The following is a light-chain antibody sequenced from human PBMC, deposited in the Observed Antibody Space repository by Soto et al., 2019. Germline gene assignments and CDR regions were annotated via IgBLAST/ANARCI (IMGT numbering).Light chain of an antibody. J-gene: IGLJ1*01. Sequence: QSALTQPASVSGSPGQSITISCTGTSSDVGGYNYVYWYQQHPGKVPKLMIYEVRHRPSGVVNRFSGSKSGNTASLTISGLQAEDEDDYYCSAFTSSSTQVFGTGTKLTVL. CDR2: EVR. CDR1: SSDVGGYNY. CDR3: SAFTSSSTQV. V-gene: IGLV2-14*01.